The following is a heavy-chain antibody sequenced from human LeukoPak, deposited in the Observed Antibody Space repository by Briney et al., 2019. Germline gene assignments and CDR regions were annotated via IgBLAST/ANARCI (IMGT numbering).Heavy chain of an antibody. CDR3: ARRYFVSGSYYTDY. CDR2: INPNSGGT. Sequence: GASVKVSCKAAGYTFTGYYMHWVRQAPGQGLEWMGWINPNSGGTNYAQKFQGRVTMTRDTSITTAYMELSRLGSDDTAVYYCARRYFVSGSYYTDYWGQGTLVTVSS. V-gene: IGHV1-2*02. D-gene: IGHD3-10*01. J-gene: IGHJ4*02. CDR1: GYTFTGYY.